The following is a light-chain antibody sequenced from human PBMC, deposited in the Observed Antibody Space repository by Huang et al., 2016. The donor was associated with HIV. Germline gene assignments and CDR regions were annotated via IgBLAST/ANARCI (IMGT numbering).Light chain of an antibody. CDR1: QSVSRD. Sequence: EVVMTQSPANLSVSPGERATLSCRASQSVSRDLAWYQQKPGQAPRLHISDASTRATGIPARFSGSGSGTEFTLAVNNLRSEEFAVYYCQQYNNWPLTFGGGTKVEIK. J-gene: IGKJ4*01. CDR2: DAS. V-gene: IGKV3-15*01. CDR3: QQYNNWPLT.